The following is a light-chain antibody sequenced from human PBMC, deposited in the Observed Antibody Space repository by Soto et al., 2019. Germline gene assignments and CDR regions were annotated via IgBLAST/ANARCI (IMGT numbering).Light chain of an antibody. J-gene: IGKJ2*01. Sequence: DIQMTQSPSSVSASVGDRVTIACRASQGISGWLAWYQQKPGKAPKLLIYAASRLQSGVPSRFSGSGSGTDFTLTITILQPEDFATYYCQQANSVPYTFGQGTKREIK. V-gene: IGKV1-12*01. CDR3: QQANSVPYT. CDR2: AAS. CDR1: QGISGW.